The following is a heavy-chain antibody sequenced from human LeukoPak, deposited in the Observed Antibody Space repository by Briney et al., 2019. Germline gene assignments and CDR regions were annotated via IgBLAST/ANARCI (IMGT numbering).Heavy chain of an antibody. CDR1: GFTFSDYC. V-gene: IGHV3-7*01. J-gene: IGHJ4*02. Sequence: ESLRLSCTASGFTFSDYCMTWVRQAPGKGLEWVANIKQNGSAKYYVDSVKGRFTISIDNAKNSLYLKMDRVRVEDTATYYCARWGASTNERSGYWGQGTLVTVSS. D-gene: IGHD2-2*01. CDR2: IKQNGSAK. CDR3: ARWGASTNERSGY.